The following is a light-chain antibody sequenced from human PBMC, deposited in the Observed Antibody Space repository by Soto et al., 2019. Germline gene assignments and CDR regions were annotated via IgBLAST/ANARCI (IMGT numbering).Light chain of an antibody. J-gene: IGKJ4*01. Sequence: EIVMTQSPATLSVSPGERATLSCRASQSISNTLAWYQQKPGQAPRLLIHGASTRATGIPARFSGRGSGTEFTLTISSLQSEDFAVYYCQHYYNWPLTFGGGTKVEIK. CDR2: GAS. CDR3: QHYYNWPLT. CDR1: QSISNT. V-gene: IGKV3-15*01.